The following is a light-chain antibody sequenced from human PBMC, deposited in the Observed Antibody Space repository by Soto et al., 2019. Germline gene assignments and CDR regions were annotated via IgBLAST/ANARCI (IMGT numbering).Light chain of an antibody. CDR1: QSVSSY. V-gene: IGKV3-11*01. J-gene: IGKJ1*01. CDR2: DAS. CDR3: QQRSNWPPWT. Sequence: EIVLTQSPATLSLSPGERATLSCRASQSVSSYLSWYQQKPGQAPRLLIYDASNRATGIPARFSGSGSGTDFPLTLSRLEPEDFAVYYCQQRSNWPPWTFGQGTKVEI.